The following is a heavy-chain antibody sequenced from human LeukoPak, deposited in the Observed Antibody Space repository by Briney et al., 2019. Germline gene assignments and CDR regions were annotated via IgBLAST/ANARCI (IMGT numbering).Heavy chain of an antibody. J-gene: IGHJ5*02. D-gene: IGHD3-16*02. V-gene: IGHV4-34*01. CDR3: ARVYYDYVWGSYRKKNWFDP. CDR2: INHSGST. CDR1: GGSFSGYY. Sequence: SETLSLTCAVYGGSFSGYYWSWIRQPPGKGLEWIGEINHSGSTNYNPSLKSRVTISVDTSKNQFSLKLSSVTAADTAVYYCARVYYDYVWGSYRKKNWFDPWGQGTLVTVSS.